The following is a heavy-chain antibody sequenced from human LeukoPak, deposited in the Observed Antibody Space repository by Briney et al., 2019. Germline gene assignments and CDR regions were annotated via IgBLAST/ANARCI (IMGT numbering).Heavy chain of an antibody. CDR1: GLSFSTAW. D-gene: IGHD3-10*02. Sequence: KPGGSLRLSCAASGLSFSTAWMGWVRQAPGKGLEWVGRIKSKSDDGTAVYTAPVKGRFTISRDDSKDTLYLQMNSLKTEDTAVYYCTTDDVGGLGPWGQGTLVTVSS. CDR2: IKSKSDDGTA. J-gene: IGHJ5*02. V-gene: IGHV3-15*01. CDR3: TTDDVGGLGP.